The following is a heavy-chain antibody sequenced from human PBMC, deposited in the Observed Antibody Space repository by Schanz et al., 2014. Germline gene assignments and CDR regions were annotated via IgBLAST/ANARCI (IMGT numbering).Heavy chain of an antibody. J-gene: IGHJ5*02. CDR3: ARRGPNCSNNAFFHGWFDP. Sequence: QVLLVQSGAEVKQPGASVKVSCKASGYTFTGYYIHWVRQAPGQGFEWMGWINPLSGATDYAPTYQGRVSMTRDTSISTAYMEVTRLVSSDTAVYYCARRGPNCSNNAFFHGWFDPWGQGTLVTVSS. V-gene: IGHV1-2*02. D-gene: IGHD4-4*01. CDR2: INPLSGAT. CDR1: GYTFTGYY.